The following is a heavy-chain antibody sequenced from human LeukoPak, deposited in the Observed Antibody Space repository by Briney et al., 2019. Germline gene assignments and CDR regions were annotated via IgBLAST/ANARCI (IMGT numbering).Heavy chain of an antibody. Sequence: GGSLRLSCAASGFTFRNYAMSWVRQAPGKGLEWVSAISGSGDSTYYADSVKGRFTISRDNSKNTLSLQMNSLRADDTAVYYCAKSVGDSSSRAVDYWGQGTLVTVSS. J-gene: IGHJ4*02. CDR2: ISGSGDST. CDR3: AKSVGDSSSRAVDY. CDR1: GFTFRNYA. V-gene: IGHV3-23*01. D-gene: IGHD6-13*01.